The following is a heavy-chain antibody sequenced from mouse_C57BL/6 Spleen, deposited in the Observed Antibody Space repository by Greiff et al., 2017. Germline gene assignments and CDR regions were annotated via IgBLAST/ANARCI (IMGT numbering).Heavy chain of an antibody. V-gene: IGHV1-15*01. CDR1: GYTFTDYE. Sequence: VQLQQSGAELVRPGASVTLSCKASGYTFTDYEMHWVKQTPVHGLEWIGAIDPETGGTAYNQKFKGKAILTADKSSSTAYMGLRSLTAEDSAVYYCTCTTVVARDYWGPGTTLTVSS. D-gene: IGHD1-1*01. CDR3: TCTTVVARDY. J-gene: IGHJ2*01. CDR2: IDPETGGT.